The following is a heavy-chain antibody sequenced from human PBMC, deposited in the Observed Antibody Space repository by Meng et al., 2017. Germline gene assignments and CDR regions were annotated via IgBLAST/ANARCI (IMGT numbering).Heavy chain of an antibody. D-gene: IGHD2-15*01. Sequence: VRLVQAGAEVKKPGASVKVSCKASGYTFTRYDINWVRQATGQGLEWMGWMNPNSGNTGYAQKFQGRVTMTRNTSISTAYMELSSLRSEDSAVYYCARGRGVYCSGGSCYPGWFDPWGQGTLVTVSS. V-gene: IGHV1-8*01. CDR3: ARGRGVYCSGGSCYPGWFDP. CDR2: MNPNSGNT. CDR1: GYTFTRYD. J-gene: IGHJ5*02.